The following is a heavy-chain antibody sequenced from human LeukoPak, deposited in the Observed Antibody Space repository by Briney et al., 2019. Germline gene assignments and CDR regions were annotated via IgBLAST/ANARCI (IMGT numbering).Heavy chain of an antibody. V-gene: IGHV4-39*01. CDR2: IFYTGST. Sequence: SETLSLTCTVSGASINSSDYYWGWIRQPPGKGLEWIGSIFYTGSTYYNPSLKSRVTISVDTSKNQFSLKLSSVTAADTAVYYCARRVRYCSSTSCYNYYNMDVWGKGTTVTVSS. CDR1: GASINSSDYY. J-gene: IGHJ6*03. D-gene: IGHD2-2*02. CDR3: ARRVRYCSSTSCYNYYNMDV.